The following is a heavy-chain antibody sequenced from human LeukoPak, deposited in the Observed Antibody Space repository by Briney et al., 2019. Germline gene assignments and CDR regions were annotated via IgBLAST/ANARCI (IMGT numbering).Heavy chain of an antibody. J-gene: IGHJ4*02. CDR1: GFTFSNAW. V-gene: IGHV3-15*01. Sequence: GGSLRLSCAASGFTFSNAWMSWGRNAPGPGLEWVGRIKSKTDGGTTDYAAPVKGRFTISRDDSKNTLYLQMNSLKTEDTAVYYCTTSYGVGSFDYWGQGTLVTVSS. D-gene: IGHD3-10*01. CDR3: TTSYGVGSFDY. CDR2: IKSKTDGGTT.